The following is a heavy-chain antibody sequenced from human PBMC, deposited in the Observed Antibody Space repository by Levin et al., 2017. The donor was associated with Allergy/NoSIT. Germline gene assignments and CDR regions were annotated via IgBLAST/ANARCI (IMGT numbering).Heavy chain of an antibody. V-gene: IGHV3-23*01. CDR1: GFTFTTYA. CDR2: ISASGGST. Sequence: PSGGSLRLSCAASGFTFTTYALSWVHQAPGKGLEWVSVISASGGSTDYADSVKGRVTISRDNSKNTLYLQMNSLRADDTAVYYCAKGPFSSSSRGYYFDYWGQGTLVTVSS. D-gene: IGHD6-6*01. CDR3: AKGPFSSSSRGYYFDY. J-gene: IGHJ4*02.